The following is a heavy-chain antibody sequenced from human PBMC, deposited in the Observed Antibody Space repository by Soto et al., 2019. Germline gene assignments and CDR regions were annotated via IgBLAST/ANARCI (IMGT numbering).Heavy chain of an antibody. J-gene: IGHJ6*03. CDR3: TTDYSGYPSWDYYYMDV. V-gene: IGHV3-15*01. CDR1: GFTFSNAW. CDR2: IKRKTDGGTT. D-gene: IGHD5-12*01. Sequence: PGGSLRLSCAASGFTFSNAWMSWVRQAPGKGLEWVGRIKRKTDGGTTDYAAPVKGRFTISRDNSKNTLYLQMNSLKTEDIAVYYCTTDYSGYPSWDYYYMDVWGKGTTVTVSS.